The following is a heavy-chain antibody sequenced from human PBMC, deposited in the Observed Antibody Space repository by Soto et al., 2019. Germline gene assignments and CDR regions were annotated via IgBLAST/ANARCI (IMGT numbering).Heavy chain of an antibody. J-gene: IGHJ6*02. V-gene: IGHV4-31*11. CDR2: INHRGSL. D-gene: IGHD1-1*01. CDR1: GGSISSGGYS. CDR3: ARELPQRQGRNMDV. Sequence: PSETLSLTCAVSGGSISSGGYSWTWIRHRPGEGLEWFGYINHRGSLYYNPSLESRVSMSVDTSKNQFSLNLSSVTAADTAVYYCARELPQRQGRNMDVWGQGTTVTVSS.